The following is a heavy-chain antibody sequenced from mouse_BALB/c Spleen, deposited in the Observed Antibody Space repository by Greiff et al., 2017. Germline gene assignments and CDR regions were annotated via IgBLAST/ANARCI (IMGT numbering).Heavy chain of an antibody. D-gene: IGHD4-1*01. CDR3: ARDWDYAMDY. V-gene: IGHV5-6-3*01. CDR1: GFTFSSYG. Sequence: EVKLMESGGGLVQPGGSLKLSCAASGFTFSSYGMSWVRQTPDKRLELVATINSNGGSTYYPDSVKGRFTISRDSAKNTLYLQMSSLKSEDTAMYYCARDWDYAMDYWGQGTSVTVSS. CDR2: INSNGGST. J-gene: IGHJ4*01.